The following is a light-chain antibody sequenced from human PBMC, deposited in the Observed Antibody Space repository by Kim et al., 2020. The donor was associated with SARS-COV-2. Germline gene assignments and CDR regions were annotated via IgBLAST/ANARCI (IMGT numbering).Light chain of an antibody. Sequence: DIQMTQSPSSLSASVGDRVTITCRASQDITNYLAWFQQKPGTAPKSLIYAASSLQSGVPSKFSGSGSGTDFTLTISSLQPEDFATYYCQQYNNYPWTFGQGTKVDIK. CDR1: QDITNY. V-gene: IGKV1-16*02. CDR2: AAS. CDR3: QQYNNYPWT. J-gene: IGKJ1*01.